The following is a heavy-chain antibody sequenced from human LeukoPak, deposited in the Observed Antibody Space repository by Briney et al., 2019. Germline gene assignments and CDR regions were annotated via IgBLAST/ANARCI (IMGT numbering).Heavy chain of an antibody. D-gene: IGHD6-13*01. Sequence: SVKLSCKASGGTFSSYAISCVPQAPGQGLEWMGGITPIFGTANYAQKFQGRVTNTADKSTSTAYMELSRLRSEDTAVYYCAREQQLPRAFDPCGQGTLVTVSS. V-gene: IGHV1-69*06. CDR1: GGTFSSYA. J-gene: IGHJ5*02. CDR2: ITPIFGTA. CDR3: AREQQLPRAFDP.